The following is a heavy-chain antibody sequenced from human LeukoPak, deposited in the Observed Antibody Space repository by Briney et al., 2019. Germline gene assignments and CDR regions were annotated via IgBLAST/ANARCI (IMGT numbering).Heavy chain of an antibody. J-gene: IGHJ4*02. Sequence: ASVTVSCKVSGYTLTELSMHWVRQPPGKGLEWMGGFDPEDGETIYAQKFQGRVTMTEDTSTDTAYMELSSLRSEDTAVYYCATVGGYSGYDLGWGQGTLVTVSS. CDR3: ATVGGYSGYDLG. V-gene: IGHV1-24*01. CDR2: FDPEDGET. D-gene: IGHD5-12*01. CDR1: GYTLTELS.